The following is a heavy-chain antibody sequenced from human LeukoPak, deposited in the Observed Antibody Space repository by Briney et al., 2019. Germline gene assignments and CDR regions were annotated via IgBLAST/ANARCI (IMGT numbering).Heavy chain of an antibody. V-gene: IGHV3-53*01. Sequence: GGSLRLSCAVSGFTVSSDYMSWVRQAPGKGLEWVSTIYSSGSTFYADSVKGRFTISRDSSKNTLYLQMNSLRVEDTAVYYCARHDWFDPWGQGTLVTVSS. CDR2: IYSSGST. J-gene: IGHJ5*02. CDR1: GFTVSSDY. CDR3: ARHDWFDP.